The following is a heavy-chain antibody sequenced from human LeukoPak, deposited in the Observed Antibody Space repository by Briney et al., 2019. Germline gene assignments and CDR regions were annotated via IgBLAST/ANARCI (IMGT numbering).Heavy chain of an antibody. CDR1: GFTFSSYE. Sequence: GGSLRLSCAASGFTFSSYEMNWARQAPGKGLEWVSYISSSGSTIYYADSVKGRFTISRDNAKNSLYLQMNSLRAEDTAVYYCARDASPSPVAGTNYFDYWGQGTLVTVSS. V-gene: IGHV3-48*03. CDR2: ISSSGSTI. CDR3: ARDASPSPVAGTNYFDY. D-gene: IGHD6-19*01. J-gene: IGHJ4*02.